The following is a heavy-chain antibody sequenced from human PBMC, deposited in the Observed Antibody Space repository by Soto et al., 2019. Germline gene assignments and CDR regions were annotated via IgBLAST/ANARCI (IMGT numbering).Heavy chain of an antibody. CDR2: TYYRSKWYN. J-gene: IGHJ5*02. Sequence: QSQTLSLTCAISGDSVSSNSAAWNWVRQSPSRGLEWLGRTYYRSKWYNDYALSVKSRITINPDTSKNQFSLHLNSVTPEDTAVYYCARGNSGNYSRVAYNWFDPWGQGTLVTVSS. CDR3: ARGNSGNYSRVAYNWFDP. CDR1: GDSVSSNSAA. V-gene: IGHV6-1*01. D-gene: IGHD1-26*01.